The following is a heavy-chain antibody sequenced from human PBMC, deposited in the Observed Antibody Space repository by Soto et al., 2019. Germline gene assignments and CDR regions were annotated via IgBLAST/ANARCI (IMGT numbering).Heavy chain of an antibody. CDR3: ARYREMDQQLVTSYYYGMDV. D-gene: IGHD6-13*01. Sequence: QVQLVQSGAEVKKPGSSVKVSCKASGGTFSSYAISWVRQAPGQGLEWMGGIIPIFGTANYAQKFQGRVTITADKSTSKAYMEMSSLRSDDTAVYYCARYREMDQQLVTSYYYGMDVWGQVTTDTVSS. V-gene: IGHV1-69*06. J-gene: IGHJ6*02. CDR2: IIPIFGTA. CDR1: GGTFSSYA.